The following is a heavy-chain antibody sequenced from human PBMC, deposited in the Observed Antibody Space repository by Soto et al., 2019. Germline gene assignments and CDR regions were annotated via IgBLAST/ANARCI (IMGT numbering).Heavy chain of an antibody. D-gene: IGHD1-7*01. J-gene: IGHJ4*02. CDR3: AKDRVGGTFYTPLGF. CDR1: GFSFDNYG. CDR2: ITYDGSNK. Sequence: GGSLRLSCQASGFSFDNYGMHWVRQAPGKGLEWVAVITYDGSNKYYADSVKGRFTISRDNSKNTLSLHLNTLKPEDTAVYHCAKDRVGGTFYTPLGFWGQGTLVTVLL. V-gene: IGHV3-30*18.